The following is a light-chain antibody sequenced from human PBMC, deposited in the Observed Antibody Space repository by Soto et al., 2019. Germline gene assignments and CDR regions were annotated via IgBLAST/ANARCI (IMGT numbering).Light chain of an antibody. V-gene: IGKV1-39*01. J-gene: IGKJ5*01. Sequence: DIQMTQSPSFLSASVGDRVTISCRASQAINTYLNWYQQKPGKAPKLLIYGTSDLQNGISSRLSGGGSATDFTLAISRLQAADVSNSYCQQGYGTILITVGQGKRLEV. CDR2: GTS. CDR3: QQGYGTILIT. CDR1: QAINTY.